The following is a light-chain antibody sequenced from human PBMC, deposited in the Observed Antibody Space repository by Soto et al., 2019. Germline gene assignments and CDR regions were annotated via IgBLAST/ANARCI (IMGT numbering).Light chain of an antibody. J-gene: IGKJ1*01. CDR1: QGISNY. V-gene: IGKV1-16*01. Sequence: TQMTPSPSSLSASVVDRVTISCRASQGISNYLAWYQQRPGKAPKLLIFGATTLQSGVPSRFSASGSGTEFTLTISSLQPDDFATYYCQQYNSYSPWTFGQGTKVDI. CDR2: GAT. CDR3: QQYNSYSPWT.